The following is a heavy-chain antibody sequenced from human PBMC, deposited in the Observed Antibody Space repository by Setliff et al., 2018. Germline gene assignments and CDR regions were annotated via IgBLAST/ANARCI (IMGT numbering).Heavy chain of an antibody. CDR1: GYTFTTYA. J-gene: IGHJ4*02. V-gene: IGHV7-4-1*02. CDR2: SNTNTGNP. CDR3: ARGYCSGGSCADFDY. Sequence: GASVKVSCKASGYTFTTYAISWMRQAPGQGLEWMGWSNTNTGNPSYAQGFTGRFVFSLDTSVSTAYLRISSLKAEDTAVYYCARGYCSGGSCADFDYWGQGTLVTVSS. D-gene: IGHD2-15*01.